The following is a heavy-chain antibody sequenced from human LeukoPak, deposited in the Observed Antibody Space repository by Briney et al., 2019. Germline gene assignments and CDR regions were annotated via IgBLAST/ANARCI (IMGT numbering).Heavy chain of an antibody. CDR3: GRLPSRITIFGVPILVHYYYAMDV. J-gene: IGHJ6*02. D-gene: IGHD3-3*01. CDR2: NYYSGRT. V-gene: IGHV4-39*01. Sequence: PSETLSLTCSVSGGSMRTSDEYGGWVRQAGGKGGEWIARNYYSGRTFYHPDGKGQFIICVYTPKPQFSLNLPSVTAADTAIYYCGRLPSRITIFGVPILVHYYYAMDVWGQGISVTVSS. CDR1: GGSMRTSDEY.